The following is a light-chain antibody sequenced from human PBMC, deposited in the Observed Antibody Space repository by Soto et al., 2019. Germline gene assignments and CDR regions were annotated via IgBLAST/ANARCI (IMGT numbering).Light chain of an antibody. J-gene: IGKJ2*01. CDR1: QNVLYSSNNKNY. V-gene: IGKV4-1*01. CDR3: QQYYSTPYS. Sequence: DFVMTQSPDSLAVSLGERATINCKSSQNVLYSSNNKNYLAWYQQKPGQPPELLLYWASTRQSGVPDRFSGSGSGTDFTLTISSLQAEDVAVYYCQQYYSTPYSFGQGTKLEIK. CDR2: WAS.